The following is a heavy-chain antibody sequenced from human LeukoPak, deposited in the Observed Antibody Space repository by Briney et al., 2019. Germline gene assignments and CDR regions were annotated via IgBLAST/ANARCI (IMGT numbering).Heavy chain of an antibody. CDR3: ARDRGYYYDY. CDR2: INSNGGST. Sequence: PGGSLRLSCAAYGFTFTSYAMHWVRPAPGKGLEYVSGINSNGGSTYFTDSVKGRFTISRDNSNNTLYLQMGSLRAEDMGVYYCARDRGYYYDYWGQGTLVTVSS. CDR1: GFTFTSYA. V-gene: IGHV3-64*02. J-gene: IGHJ4*02. D-gene: IGHD6-13*01.